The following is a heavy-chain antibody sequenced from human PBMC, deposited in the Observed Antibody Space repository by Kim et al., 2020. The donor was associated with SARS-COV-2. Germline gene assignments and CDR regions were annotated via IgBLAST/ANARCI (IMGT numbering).Heavy chain of an antibody. Sequence: GGSLRLSCAASGITVNNNYMAWVRQPPGKGLEWVSLIFSGGSTNYVDSVKGRFTISRDNSKNTLYLQMNSLRAEDTAVYYCVRDPFCDGVTCPPWGQGTLVTVSS. D-gene: IGHD2-21*01. CDR3: VRDPFCDGVTCPP. J-gene: IGHJ5*02. CDR1: GITVNNNY. V-gene: IGHV3-53*01. CDR2: IFSGGST.